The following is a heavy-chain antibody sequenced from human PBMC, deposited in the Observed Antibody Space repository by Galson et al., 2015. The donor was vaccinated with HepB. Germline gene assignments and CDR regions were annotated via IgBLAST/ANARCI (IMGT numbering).Heavy chain of an antibody. CDR1: GYTFTSYY. CDR3: ARDRRVGDGTELRWFDP. J-gene: IGHJ5*02. V-gene: IGHV1-46*01. Sequence: SVKVSCKASGYTFTSYYMHWVRQAPGQGLEWMGITNPSGGSTSYAQKFQGRVTMTRDTSTSTVYMELSSLRSEDTAVYYCARDRRVGDGTELRWFDPWGQGTLVTVSS. CDR2: TNPSGGST. D-gene: IGHD5-24*01.